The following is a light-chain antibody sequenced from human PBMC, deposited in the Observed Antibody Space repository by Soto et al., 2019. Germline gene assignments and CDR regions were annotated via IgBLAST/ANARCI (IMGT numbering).Light chain of an antibody. Sequence: QSVLTQPPSVSGAPGQRVTISCTGSSSNIGAGYVVHWYQQLPGAAPKLLIFSDNNRPSGVPDRFAGSKSGTSASLAITGLRAEDEADYYCQSYDSSLSGVVFGGGTKVTVL. CDR1: SSNIGAGYV. V-gene: IGLV1-40*01. CDR2: SDN. CDR3: QSYDSSLSGVV. J-gene: IGLJ2*01.